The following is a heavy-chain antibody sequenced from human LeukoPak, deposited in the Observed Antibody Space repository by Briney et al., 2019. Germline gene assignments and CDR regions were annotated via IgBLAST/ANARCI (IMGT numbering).Heavy chain of an antibody. CDR2: ISSSNVTI. CDR1: GFTFSRYS. D-gene: IGHD3-22*01. CDR3: ARTSENDYYDSSGYYRLYYYYGMDV. V-gene: IGHV3-48*04. Sequence: GGSLRLSCAASGFTFSRYSMNWVRQAPGKGLEWVSYISSSNVTIYYADSVKGRFTISRDNAKNSLYLQMNSLTAEDTAVYYCARTSENDYYDSSGYYRLYYYYGMDVWGQGTTVTVSS. J-gene: IGHJ6*02.